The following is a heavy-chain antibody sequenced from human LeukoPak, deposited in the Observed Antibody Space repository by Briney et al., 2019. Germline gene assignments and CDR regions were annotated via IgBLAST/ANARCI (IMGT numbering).Heavy chain of an antibody. V-gene: IGHV4-34*01. Sequence: PGGSLRLSCTASGFTFSTYWMHWIRQPPGKGLEWIGEINHSGSTNYNPSLKSRVTISVDTSKNQFSLKLSSVTAADTAVYYCARTRPPIAAAGTPFFDYWGQGTLVTVSS. CDR1: GFTFSTYW. CDR2: INHSGST. D-gene: IGHD6-13*01. J-gene: IGHJ4*02. CDR3: ARTRPPIAAAGTPFFDY.